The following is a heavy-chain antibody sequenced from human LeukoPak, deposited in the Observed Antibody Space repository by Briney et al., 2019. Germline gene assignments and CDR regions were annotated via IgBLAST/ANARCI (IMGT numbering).Heavy chain of an antibody. V-gene: IGHV3-73*01. CDR3: TRSYDSSGQLDY. CDR2: IRSKANSYAT. D-gene: IGHD3-22*01. CDR1: GFTFSGSA. J-gene: IGHJ4*02. Sequence: GGSLRLSCAASGFTFSGSAMHWVRQASGKGLEWVGRIRSKANSYATAYAASVKGRFTISRDDSKNTAYLRMNSLKTEDTAVYYCTRSYDSSGQLDYWGQGTLVTVSS.